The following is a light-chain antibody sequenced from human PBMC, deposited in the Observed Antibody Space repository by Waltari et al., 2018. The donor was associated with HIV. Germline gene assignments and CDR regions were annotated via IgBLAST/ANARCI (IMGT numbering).Light chain of an antibody. V-gene: IGLV1-40*01. CDR3: QSYDRSLSAWV. J-gene: IGLJ3*02. Sequence: QSVLAQPPSVSGAPGQRVTIPCTGSSSNIGADYHVSWYQHLPGTAPKHLIYGNSNRPSGVPNRFSGSKSDTSASLAITGLQAEDEADYYCQSYDRSLSAWVFGGGTRLNVL. CDR1: SSNIGADYH. CDR2: GNS.